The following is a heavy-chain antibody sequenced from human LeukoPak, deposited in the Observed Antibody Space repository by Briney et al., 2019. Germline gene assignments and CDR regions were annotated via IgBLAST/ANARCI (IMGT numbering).Heavy chain of an antibody. CDR2: INHSGST. D-gene: IGHD6-13*01. V-gene: IGHV4-34*01. CDR1: GGSFSGYY. J-gene: IGHJ4*02. Sequence: PSETLSLTCAVYGGSFSGYYWSWIRQPPGKGLEWIGEINHSGSTNYNPSLKSRVTISVDTSKNQFSLKLSSVTAADTAVYYCARVTRGSSSWELVGFDYWGQGTLVTVSS. CDR3: ARVTRGSSSWELVGFDY.